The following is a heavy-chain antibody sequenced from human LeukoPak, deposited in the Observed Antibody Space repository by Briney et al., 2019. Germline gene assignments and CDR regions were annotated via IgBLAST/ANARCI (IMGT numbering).Heavy chain of an antibody. Sequence: SETLSLTCTVSGGPFSGYYWSWIRQPAGKTLEWIGRIFTSGITTYNPSLRSRVTMSVDTSKSQFSLNLGSVTAADTAVYYCAREYYYDFWSGHVNWFDHWGQGTLVTVSS. CDR2: IFTSGIT. CDR1: GGPFSGYY. D-gene: IGHD3-3*01. CDR3: AREYYYDFWSGHVNWFDH. V-gene: IGHV4-4*07. J-gene: IGHJ5*02.